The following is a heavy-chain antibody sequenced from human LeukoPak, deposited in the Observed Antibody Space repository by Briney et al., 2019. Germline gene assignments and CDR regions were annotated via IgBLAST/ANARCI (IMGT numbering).Heavy chain of an antibody. J-gene: IGHJ4*02. V-gene: IGHV4-4*02. CDR2: IYHSGST. D-gene: IGHD6-13*01. CDR3: ARGRSYSSSWYDY. Sequence: PSETLSLTCAVSGGSISSSNWWSWIRQPPGKGLEWIGEIYHSGSTNYNPSLKSRVTISVDTSKNQFSLKLSSVTAADTAVYYCARGRSYSSSWYDYWGQGTLVTVSS. CDR1: GGSISSSNW.